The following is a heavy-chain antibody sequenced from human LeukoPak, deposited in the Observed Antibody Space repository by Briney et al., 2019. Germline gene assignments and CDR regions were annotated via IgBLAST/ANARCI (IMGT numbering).Heavy chain of an antibody. D-gene: IGHD2-15*01. CDR3: GRDALVGYFSYYYMDV. CDR2: ISNSGST. Sequence: SETLSLACTVSGGSISSHYWTWIRQSPVKGLEWIGDISNSGSTSYNPYLKSRVTISIDTSKNQFSLKLSSVTAADTAVYYCGRDALVGYFSYYYMDVWGKGTTVTVSS. CDR1: GGSISSHY. J-gene: IGHJ6*03. V-gene: IGHV4-59*11.